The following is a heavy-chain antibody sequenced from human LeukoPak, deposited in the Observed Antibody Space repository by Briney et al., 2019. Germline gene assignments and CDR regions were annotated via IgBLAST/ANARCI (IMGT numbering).Heavy chain of an antibody. V-gene: IGHV1-2*06. D-gene: IGHD3-16*01. J-gene: IGHJ4*02. CDR1: GGTFSSYA. CDR3: ARGSMGFWDFDY. CDR2: INPNSGGT. Sequence: WASVKVSCKASGGTFSSYAISWVRQAPGQGLEWMGRINPNSGGTNYAQKFQGRVTMTRDTSISTAYMELSRLRSDDTAVYYCARGSMGFWDFDYWGQGTLVTVSS.